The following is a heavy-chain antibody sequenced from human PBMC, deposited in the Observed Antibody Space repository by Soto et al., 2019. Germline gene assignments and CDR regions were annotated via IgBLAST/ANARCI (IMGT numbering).Heavy chain of an antibody. CDR1: GVSISSGGYS. J-gene: IGHJ5*02. V-gene: IGHV4-30-2*01. CDR3: ARVPSP. Sequence: QLQLQESGSGLVKPSQTLSLTCAVSGVSISSGGYSLSWIRQPPGKGLEWIVYIYHSGSTYYSPSLKSRVTISVARSKNQLSLKLSSVTAADTAVYYCARVPSPWGQGTLVTVSS. CDR2: IYHSGST.